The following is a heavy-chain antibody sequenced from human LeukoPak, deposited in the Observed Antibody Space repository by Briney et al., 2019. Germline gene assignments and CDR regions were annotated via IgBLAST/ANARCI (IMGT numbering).Heavy chain of an antibody. CDR2: INPNSGGT. D-gene: IGHD5-18*01. CDR3: ARDPDMSGYGLVSWFDP. Sequence: ASVKVSCKASGYTFTGYYMHWVRQAPGQGLEWMGWINPNSGGTNYAQKFQGRVTMTRDTSISTAYMELSRLRSDDTAVYYCARDPDMSGYGLVSWFDPWGQGTLVTVSS. CDR1: GYTFTGYY. V-gene: IGHV1-2*02. J-gene: IGHJ5*02.